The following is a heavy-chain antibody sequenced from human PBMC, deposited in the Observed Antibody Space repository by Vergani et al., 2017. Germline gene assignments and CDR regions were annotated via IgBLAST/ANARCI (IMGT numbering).Heavy chain of an antibody. CDR2: ISYDGSNK. Sequence: VQLVESGGVVVQPGGSLRLSCAASGFTFSSYGMHWVRQAPGKGLEWVAVISYDGSNKYYADSVKGRFTISRDNSKNTLYLQMNSLRAEDTAAYYCAKERGDFDPRPSGYWGQGTLVTVSS. J-gene: IGHJ4*02. D-gene: IGHD3-9*01. V-gene: IGHV3-30*18. CDR3: AKERGDFDPRPSGY. CDR1: GFTFSSYG.